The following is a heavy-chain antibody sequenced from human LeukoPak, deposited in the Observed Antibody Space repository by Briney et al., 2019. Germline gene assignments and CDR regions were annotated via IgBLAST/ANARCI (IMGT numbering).Heavy chain of an antibody. CDR3: ARGRTIVVVPAATDNWFDP. D-gene: IGHD2-2*01. CDR1: GYTFTSYD. V-gene: IGHV1-8*01. CDR2: MNPNSGNT. Sequence: ASVKVSCKASGYTFTSYDINWVRQATGQGLEWMGWMNPNSGNTGYAQKFQGRVTMNRNPSISTAYMELSSLRSEDTAVYYCARGRTIVVVPAATDNWFDPWGQGTLVTVSS. J-gene: IGHJ5*02.